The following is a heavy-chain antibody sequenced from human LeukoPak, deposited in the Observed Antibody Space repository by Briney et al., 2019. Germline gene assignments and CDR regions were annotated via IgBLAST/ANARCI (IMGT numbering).Heavy chain of an antibody. CDR2: INQDGSET. V-gene: IGHV3-7*05. D-gene: IGHD5-24*01. CDR1: GFIFSTYW. Sequence: GGSLRLSCAASGFIFSTYWMSWVRLAPGKGLEWVANINQDGSETFYVDSVKGRFPISRDNGKNSMFVQMDSLRAEDTAVYYCVRGFDGYFGFDLWGQGTMVTVSS. CDR3: VRGFDGYFGFDL. J-gene: IGHJ3*01.